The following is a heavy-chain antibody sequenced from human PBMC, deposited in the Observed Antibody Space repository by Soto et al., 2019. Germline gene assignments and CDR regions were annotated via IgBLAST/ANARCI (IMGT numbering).Heavy chain of an antibody. J-gene: IGHJ5*02. Sequence: QVHLQESGPGLVKPSETLSLNCTVSGGTMNSYYWTWIRQPAGKGLEWIGRIYSSGSTKYNPSLPSRVTMSLDTSKNQFSLRLTSVTAADTAVYYCARGQRFSDWFDPWGQGTLVNVSS. D-gene: IGHD3-3*01. V-gene: IGHV4-4*07. CDR1: GGTMNSYY. CDR2: IYSSGST. CDR3: ARGQRFSDWFDP.